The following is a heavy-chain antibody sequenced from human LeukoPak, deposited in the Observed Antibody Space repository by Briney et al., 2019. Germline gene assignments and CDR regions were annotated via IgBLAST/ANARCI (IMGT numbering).Heavy chain of an antibody. Sequence: PSETLSLTCTVSGYSISSGYYWGWIRQPPGKGLEWIGSIYHSGSTYYNPSLKSRVTISVDTSKNQFSLKLSSVTAADTAVYYCARDNKSVLRFLEWLLYFDYWGQGTLVTVSS. V-gene: IGHV4-38-2*02. CDR2: IYHSGST. CDR3: ARDNKSVLRFLEWLLYFDY. CDR1: GYSISSGYY. D-gene: IGHD3-3*01. J-gene: IGHJ4*02.